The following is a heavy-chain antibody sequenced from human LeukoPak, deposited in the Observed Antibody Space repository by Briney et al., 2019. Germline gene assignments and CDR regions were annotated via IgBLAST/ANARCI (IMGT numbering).Heavy chain of an antibody. CDR1: GDSISGYY. D-gene: IGHD6-6*01. Sequence: SETLSLTCTVSGDSISGYYWSWIRQPPGKGLEWIGSISYSGSTNYNPSLKSRVTISVDTFKNQFSLKLSSVTAADTAVYYCATRSSSFWGDDAFDIWGQGTMVTVSS. CDR3: ATRSSSFWGDDAFDI. V-gene: IGHV4-59*01. J-gene: IGHJ3*02. CDR2: ISYSGST.